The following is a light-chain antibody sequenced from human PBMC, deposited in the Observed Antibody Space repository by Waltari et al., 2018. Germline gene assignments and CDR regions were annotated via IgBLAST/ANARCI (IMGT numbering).Light chain of an antibody. J-gene: IGKJ2*01. CDR3: QQYNNRPYP. CDR2: GAF. CDR1: QDFRNY. V-gene: IGKV1-33*01. Sequence: DMQLPHPPSSLSGSVGDRVTITCQASQDFRNYLHWYQQKPGKAPKLLIYGAFYLEAGVPDRFSGSGSGTDFSLTIDSLQSEDIATYYCQQYNNRPYPFGQGTKLEIK.